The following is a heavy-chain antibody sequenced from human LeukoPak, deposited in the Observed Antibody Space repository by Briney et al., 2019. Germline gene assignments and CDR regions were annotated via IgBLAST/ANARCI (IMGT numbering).Heavy chain of an antibody. CDR3: ARGYGSHSAGYYFGY. CDR2: ITSGTTYT. V-gene: IGHV3-21*01. D-gene: IGHD1-26*01. Sequence: GGSLRLSCAASGFIFSSYGMNWVRQAPGKGLEWVSSITSGTTYTYYADSVKGRFTLSRDNAKTSLYLQMNSLRAEDTAIYYCARGYGSHSAGYYFGYWGQGTLVTVSS. CDR1: GFIFSSYG. J-gene: IGHJ4*02.